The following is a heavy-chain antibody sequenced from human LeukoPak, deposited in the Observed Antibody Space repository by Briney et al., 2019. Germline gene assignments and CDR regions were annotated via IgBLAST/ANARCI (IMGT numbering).Heavy chain of an antibody. CDR3: ATDLYGEGLRH. V-gene: IGHV1-24*01. CDR2: FDPEDGET. D-gene: IGHD4-17*01. CDR1: GYTLTELS. J-gene: IGHJ4*02. Sequence: ASVKVSCKVSGYTLTELSMHWVRQAPGKGLEWMGGFDPEDGETIYAKKFQGRVTMTEDTSTDTAYMELSSLRSEDTAVYCCATDLYGEGLRHWGQGTLVTVSS.